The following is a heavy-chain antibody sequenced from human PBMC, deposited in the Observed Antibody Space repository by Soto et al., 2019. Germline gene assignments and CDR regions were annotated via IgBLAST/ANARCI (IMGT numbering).Heavy chain of an antibody. J-gene: IGHJ4*02. CDR3: ARIAVAGTGYFDY. Sequence: ASVKVSCKASGGTFSSYAISWVRQAPGQGLEWMGWIIPIFGTANYAQKFQGRVTITADKSTSTAYMELSSLRSEDPAVYYCARIAVAGTGYFDYWGQGTLVTVSS. CDR1: GGTFSSYA. V-gene: IGHV1-69*06. D-gene: IGHD6-19*01. CDR2: IIPIFGTA.